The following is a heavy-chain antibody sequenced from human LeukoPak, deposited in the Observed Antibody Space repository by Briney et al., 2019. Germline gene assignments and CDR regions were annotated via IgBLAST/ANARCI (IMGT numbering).Heavy chain of an antibody. V-gene: IGHV4-59*12. Sequence: SETLSLTCTVSGGSISSYYWSWIRQPPGKGLEWIGYIYYSGSTNYNPSLKSRVSMSVDTSKNQFCLKVSSVTAADTAVYYCARDSFDYGDYYDYWGRGTLVTVSS. CDR1: GGSISSYY. J-gene: IGHJ4*02. CDR2: IYYSGST. CDR3: ARDSFDYGDYYDY. D-gene: IGHD4-17*01.